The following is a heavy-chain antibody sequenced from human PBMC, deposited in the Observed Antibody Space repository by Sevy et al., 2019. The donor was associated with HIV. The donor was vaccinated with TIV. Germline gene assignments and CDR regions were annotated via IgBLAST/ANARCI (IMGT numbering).Heavy chain of an antibody. V-gene: IGHV3-30*18. Sequence: GESLKISCAASGFTCSSHGMHWVRQAPGKGLEWVAVISYDGSNTYYADSVKGRFTISRDNSKNTLYLQMNSLRAEDTAVYYCAKGPEYYDFWSGYFDYWGQGTLVTVSS. J-gene: IGHJ4*02. CDR3: AKGPEYYDFWSGYFDY. CDR2: ISYDGSNT. CDR1: GFTCSSHG. D-gene: IGHD3-3*01.